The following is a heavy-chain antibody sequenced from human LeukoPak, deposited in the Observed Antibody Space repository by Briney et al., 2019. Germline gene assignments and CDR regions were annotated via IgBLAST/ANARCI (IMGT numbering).Heavy chain of an antibody. CDR3: AKDKVAGTNYYYGMDV. D-gene: IGHD6-19*01. CDR2: ITYGSDTI. CDR1: GFYFGGHA. J-gene: IGHJ6*02. V-gene: IGHV3-48*04. Sequence: GGSLRLSCVASGFYFGGHAMHWLRQAPGKGLEWVAYITYGSDTILYADSVKGRFTISRDNAKNSLYLQMNSLRAEDTALYYCAKDKVAGTNYYYGMDVWGQGTTVTVSS.